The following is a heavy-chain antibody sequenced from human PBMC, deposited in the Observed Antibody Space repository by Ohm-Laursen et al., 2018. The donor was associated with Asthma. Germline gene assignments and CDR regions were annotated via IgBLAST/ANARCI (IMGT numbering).Heavy chain of an antibody. J-gene: IGHJ6*02. CDR3: ASTTSGYYYYGMDV. CDR1: GGSIGSDDYY. D-gene: IGHD1-26*01. Sequence: SQTLSLTCTVSGGSIGSDDYYWSWIRQPPGKGLEWIGYIYHSVSTYYSPSLKSRVTISVDTSKNQFSLKLSSVTAADTAVYYCASTTSGYYYYGMDVWGQGTTVTVSS. V-gene: IGHV4-30-4*01. CDR2: IYHSVST.